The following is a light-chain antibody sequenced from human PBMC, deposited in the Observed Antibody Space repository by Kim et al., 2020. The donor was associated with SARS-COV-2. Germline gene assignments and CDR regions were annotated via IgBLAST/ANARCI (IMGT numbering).Light chain of an antibody. V-gene: IGLV3-19*01. CDR3: TSRDNSGDHVV. Sequence: SSELTQDPAVSVALGQTVRITCQGDSLKTYYATWYMQKPGQAPIVVIYGKNNRPSGIPDRFSGSRSGNTASLTVTGAQAVAEADYYCTSRDNSGDHVVFG. CDR1: SLKTYY. J-gene: IGLJ2*01. CDR2: GKN.